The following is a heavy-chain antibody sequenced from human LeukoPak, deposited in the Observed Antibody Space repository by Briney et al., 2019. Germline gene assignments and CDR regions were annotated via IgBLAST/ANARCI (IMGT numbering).Heavy chain of an antibody. D-gene: IGHD5-18*01. V-gene: IGHV4-30-2*01. CDR2: IYHSGST. J-gene: IGHJ4*02. CDR1: GGSISSGGYY. CDR3: ASAKRGYSYGYAQDY. Sequence: SETLFLTCTVSGGSISSGGYYWSWIRQPPGTGLEWLGYIYHSGSTYYNPSLKSRVTISVDRSKNQFSLKLSSVTAADTAVYYCASAKRGYSYGYAQDYWGQGTLVTVSS.